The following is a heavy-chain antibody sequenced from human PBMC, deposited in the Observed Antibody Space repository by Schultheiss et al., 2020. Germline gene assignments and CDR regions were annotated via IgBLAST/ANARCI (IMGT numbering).Heavy chain of an antibody. CDR2: ISGSGGST. J-gene: IGHJ5*02. V-gene: IGHV3-23*01. CDR1: GFTFSSYA. D-gene: IGHD3-3*01. CDR3: ARSDYDFWSGPNWFDP. Sequence: ASLKISCAASGFTFSSYAMSWVRQAPGKGLEWVSAISGSGGSTYYADSVKGRFTISRDNSKNTLYLQMNSLRAEDTAVYYCARSDYDFWSGPNWFDPWGQGTLVTVSS.